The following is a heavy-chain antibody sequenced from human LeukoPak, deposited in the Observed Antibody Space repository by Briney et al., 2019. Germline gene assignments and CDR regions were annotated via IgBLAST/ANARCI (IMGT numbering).Heavy chain of an antibody. CDR2: IYHSGST. CDR1: GYSISSGYY. CDR3: ARVDSSPFYYYYMDV. D-gene: IGHD6-6*01. V-gene: IGHV4-38-2*02. J-gene: IGHJ6*03. Sequence: PSGTLSLTCTVSGYSISSGYYWGWIRQPPGKGLEWIGSIYHSGSTYYNPSLKSRVTISVDTSKNQFSLKLSSVTAADTAVYYCARVDSSPFYYYYMDVWGKGTTVTVSS.